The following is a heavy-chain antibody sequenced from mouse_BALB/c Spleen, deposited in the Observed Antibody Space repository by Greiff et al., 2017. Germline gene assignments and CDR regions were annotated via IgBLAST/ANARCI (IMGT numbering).Heavy chain of an antibody. J-gene: IGHJ2*01. CDR1: GYTFTSYV. D-gene: IGHD2-10*02. V-gene: IGHV1-14*01. CDR2: INPYNDGT. CDR3: ARGYGNYLYYLDY. Sequence: EVQLQQSGPELVKPGASVKMSCKASGYTFTSYVMHWVKQKPGQGLEWIGYINPYNDGTKYNEKFKGKATLTSDKSSSTAYMELSSLTSEDSAVYYCARGYGNYLYYLDYWGQGTTLTVSA.